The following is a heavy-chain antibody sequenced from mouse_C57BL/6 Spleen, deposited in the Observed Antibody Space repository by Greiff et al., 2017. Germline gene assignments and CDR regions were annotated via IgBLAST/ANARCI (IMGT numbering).Heavy chain of an antibody. V-gene: IGHV1-53*01. CDR2: INPSNGGT. Sequence: VQLQQPGTELVKPGASVKLSCKASGYNFTSYWMHWVKQRTGQGLEWIGNINPSNGGTNYNEKLKSKATLTVEQASSTAYMQLSSLTSEDSAVYYCARKDDYDGYYYAMDYWGQGTSVTVSS. D-gene: IGHD2-4*01. J-gene: IGHJ4*01. CDR1: GYNFTSYW. CDR3: ARKDDYDGYYYAMDY.